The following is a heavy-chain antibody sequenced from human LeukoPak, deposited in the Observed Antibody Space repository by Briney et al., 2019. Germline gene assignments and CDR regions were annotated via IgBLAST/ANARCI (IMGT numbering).Heavy chain of an antibody. Sequence: GGSLRLSCTTSGFNFRDYALSWVRQAPGKGLEWAGFIRSRAYAETTEYAASVKGRFTISKDYSKTIAYLQMNSLKTEATAVYYCARGGDFGVPAPLGIDAFDFWGQGTMVTVSS. CDR3: ARGGDFGVPAPLGIDAFDF. V-gene: IGHV3-49*04. D-gene: IGHD2-2*01. CDR2: IRSRAYAETT. J-gene: IGHJ3*01. CDR1: GFNFRDYA.